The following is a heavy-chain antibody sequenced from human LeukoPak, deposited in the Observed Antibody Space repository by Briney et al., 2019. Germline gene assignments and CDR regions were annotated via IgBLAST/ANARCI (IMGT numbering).Heavy chain of an antibody. CDR3: AKDHTAMDHFDY. CDR2: ISYDGSNK. D-gene: IGHD5-18*01. Sequence: GGSLRLSCAASGFTFSSYAMHWVRQAPGKGLEWVAVISYDGSNKYYADSVKGRFTISRDNSKNTLYLQMNSLRAEDTAVYYCAKDHTAMDHFDYWGQGTLVTVSS. CDR1: GFTFSSYA. J-gene: IGHJ4*02. V-gene: IGHV3-30-3*01.